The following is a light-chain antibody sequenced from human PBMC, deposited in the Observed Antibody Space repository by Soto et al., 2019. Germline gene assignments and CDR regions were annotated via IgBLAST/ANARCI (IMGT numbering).Light chain of an antibody. CDR2: EDN. V-gene: IGLV6-57*01. CDR1: SGSIASNY. Sequence: NFMLTQPHSVSGSPGKTVTISCTRSSGSIASNYVQWYQQRPGSSPNTVIYEDNQRPSGVPARFSGSIDSSSNSASLTISGVKTEDEADYCCQSYDSSNVVFGGGTKLTVL. CDR3: QSYDSSNVV. J-gene: IGLJ2*01.